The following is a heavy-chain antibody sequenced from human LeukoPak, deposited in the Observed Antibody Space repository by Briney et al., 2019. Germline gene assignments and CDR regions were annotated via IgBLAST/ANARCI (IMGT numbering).Heavy chain of an antibody. D-gene: IGHD6-13*01. J-gene: IGHJ4*02. V-gene: IGHV1-69*13. Sequence: SLKVSCKASGGTFSNFGISWVRQAPGQGLEWMGGIIPIFTTTNYAQKFRGRVTITAHESTSTAYLELSSLTSEDTAVYYCARDPLAASAPGYFDYWGQGTLVTVSA. CDR2: IIPIFTTT. CDR1: GGTFSNFG. CDR3: ARDPLAASAPGYFDY.